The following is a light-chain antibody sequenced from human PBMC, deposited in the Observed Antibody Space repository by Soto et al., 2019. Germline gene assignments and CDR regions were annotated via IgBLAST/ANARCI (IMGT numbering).Light chain of an antibody. V-gene: IGLV1-40*01. CDR3: CSYAGGYTYL. CDR1: TSNIGAGYE. J-gene: IGLJ1*01. CDR2: GHN. Sequence: QSVLTQPPSVSGAPGQRVTISCTGSTSNIGAGYEVHWYQQLPGTAPKLLISGHNNRPSGVPDRFFGSKSGTSASLTITGLQAEDEADYFCCSYAGGYTYLFGTGTKLTVL.